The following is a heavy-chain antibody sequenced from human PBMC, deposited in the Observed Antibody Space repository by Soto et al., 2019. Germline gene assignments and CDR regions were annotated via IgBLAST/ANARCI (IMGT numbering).Heavy chain of an antibody. V-gene: IGHV4-59*12. Sequence: SETLSLTCTVSGGSIGSSCWSWIRQPPGKGLEWIGYIYYSGSTNYNPSLKSRVTISVDTSKNQFSLKLSSVTAADTAVYYCARVTGIYYYGMDVWGQGTTVTVSS. J-gene: IGHJ6*02. CDR2: IYYSGST. CDR3: ARVTGIYYYGMDV. CDR1: GGSIGSSC. D-gene: IGHD3-10*01.